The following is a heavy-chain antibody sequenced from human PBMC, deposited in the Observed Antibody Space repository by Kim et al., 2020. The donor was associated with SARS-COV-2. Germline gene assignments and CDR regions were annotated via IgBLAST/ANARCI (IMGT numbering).Heavy chain of an antibody. CDR3: ARMYYYGSGSIEGY. D-gene: IGHD3-10*01. CDR1: GFTFSSYW. J-gene: IGHJ4*02. Sequence: GGSLRLSCAASGFTFSSYWMSWVRQAPGKGLEWVANIKQDGSEKYYVDSVKGRFTISRDNAKNSLYLQMNSLRAEDTAVYYCARMYYYGSGSIEGYWGQGTLVTVSS. CDR2: IKQDGSEK. V-gene: IGHV3-7*01.